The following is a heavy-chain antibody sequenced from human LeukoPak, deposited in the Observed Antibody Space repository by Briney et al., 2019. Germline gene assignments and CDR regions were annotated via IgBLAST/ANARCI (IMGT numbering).Heavy chain of an antibody. CDR1: DDSFSSHY. CDR3: ARDLVTVTKGFDI. V-gene: IGHV4-59*11. Sequence: SSETLSLTCAVSDDSFSSHYWTWIRQPPGKGLEWIGYISYIGSTNYNPSLKSRVTISIDTSKNQFSLKPSSVTAADTAVYYCARDLVTVTKGFDIWGQGTMVSVSS. J-gene: IGHJ3*02. CDR2: ISYIGST. D-gene: IGHD4-17*01.